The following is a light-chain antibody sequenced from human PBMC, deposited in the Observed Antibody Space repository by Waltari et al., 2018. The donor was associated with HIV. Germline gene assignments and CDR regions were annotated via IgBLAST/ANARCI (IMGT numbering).Light chain of an antibody. V-gene: IGKV1-5*03. J-gene: IGKJ1*01. CDR3: QQYDSSLT. CDR2: KAS. Sequence: IQMTQSPSTLSASVGDRVTITYRATQSISRWLAWYQQKPGKAPKLLSYKASTLHTGVPSRFSGSGSDTEFTLSIDSLHPDDFATYYCQQYDSSLTFGQGTKVDI. CDR1: QSISRW.